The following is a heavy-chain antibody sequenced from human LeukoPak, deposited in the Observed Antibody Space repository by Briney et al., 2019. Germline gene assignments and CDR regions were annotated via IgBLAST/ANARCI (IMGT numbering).Heavy chain of an antibody. V-gene: IGHV4-61*05. CDR2: IYYSGGT. CDR1: GASISSSDYY. Sequence: SETLSLTCTVSGASISSSDYYWTWIRQPPGKGLGLEWIGYIYYSGGTNYNPSLKSRVTISIDTSKNQVSLKLSSVTAADTAVYYCARLWDSSSSLDYWGQGTLVTVSS. J-gene: IGHJ4*02. CDR3: ARLWDSSSSLDY. D-gene: IGHD6-6*01.